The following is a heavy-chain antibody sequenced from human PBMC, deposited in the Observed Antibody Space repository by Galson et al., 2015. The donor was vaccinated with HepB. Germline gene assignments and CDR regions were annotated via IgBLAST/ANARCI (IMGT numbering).Heavy chain of an antibody. CDR2: IIPIFGTA. CDR1: GGTFSSYA. V-gene: IGHV1-69*13. D-gene: IGHD3-22*01. J-gene: IGHJ4*02. CDR3: ATRPYYYDSSGYYDYFDY. Sequence: SVKVSCKAPGGTFSSYAISWVRQAPGRGLEWMGGIIPIFGTANYAQKFQGRVTITADESTSTAYMELSSLRSEDTAVYYCATRPYYYDSSGYYDYFDYWGQGTLVTVSS.